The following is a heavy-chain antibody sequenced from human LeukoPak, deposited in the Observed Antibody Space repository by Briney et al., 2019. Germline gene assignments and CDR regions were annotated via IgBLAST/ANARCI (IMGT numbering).Heavy chain of an antibody. CDR1: GGSISSYY. CDR2: IYYSGST. D-gene: IGHD6-19*01. CDR3: ARDSRGGWYGDDAFDI. Sequence: SETLSLTCAVYGGSISSYYWSWIRQPPGKGLEWIGYIYYSGSTNYNPSLKSRVTISVDTSKNQFSLKLSSVTAADTAVYYCARDSRGGWYGDDAFDIWGQGTMVTVSS. V-gene: IGHV4-59*01. J-gene: IGHJ3*02.